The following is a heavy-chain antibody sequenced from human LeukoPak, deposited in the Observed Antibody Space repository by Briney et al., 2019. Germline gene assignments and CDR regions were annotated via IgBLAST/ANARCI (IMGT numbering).Heavy chain of an antibody. D-gene: IGHD3-22*01. CDR2: IVVGSGNT. V-gene: IGHV1-58*01. CDR1: GFTFTRSS. Sequence: TSVKVSCKASGFTFTRSSVQWVRQARGQRLEWIGWIVVGSGNTNYAQKFQERVTITRDMSTSTAYMELSSLRSEDTAVYYCAASPDYYESSGYSYYFYYWGQGTLVTVSS. J-gene: IGHJ4*02. CDR3: AASPDYYESSGYSYYFYY.